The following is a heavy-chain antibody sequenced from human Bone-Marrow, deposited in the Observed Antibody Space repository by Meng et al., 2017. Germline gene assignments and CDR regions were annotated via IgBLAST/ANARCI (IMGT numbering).Heavy chain of an antibody. D-gene: IGHD3-22*01. V-gene: IGHV1-18*01. CDR1: GYTFISYG. J-gene: IGHJ3*01. CDR2: IRGDGDDR. CDR3: ARDRGYYPVNFDF. Sequence: ASVKVSCKASGYTFISYGISWVRQAPGQGLEWRGWIRGDGDDRNYAQKVQGRVTMTMDTSTSPASMELRSITSDDTAVYYCARDRGYYPVNFDFWGQGTMVTVSS.